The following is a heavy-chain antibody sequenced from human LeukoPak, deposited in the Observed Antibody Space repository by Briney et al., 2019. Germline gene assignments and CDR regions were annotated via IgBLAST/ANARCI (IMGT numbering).Heavy chain of an antibody. CDR1: GFTFSSYA. CDR2: ISGSGGST. V-gene: IGHV3-23*01. Sequence: PGGSLRLSCAASGFTFSSYAMSWVRQAPGKGLEWVSAISGSGGSTYYADSVKGRFTISRDNSKNTLYLQMNNLRAEDTAVYYCARDSSRTYCSGDSCYFYYFDYWGQGAPVTVSS. D-gene: IGHD2-15*01. CDR3: ARDSSRTYCSGDSCYFYYFDY. J-gene: IGHJ4*02.